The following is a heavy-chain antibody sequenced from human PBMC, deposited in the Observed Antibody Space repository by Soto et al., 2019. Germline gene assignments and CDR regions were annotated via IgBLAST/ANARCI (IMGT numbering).Heavy chain of an antibody. CDR3: AKGPEYGAARPGDAFDI. V-gene: IGHV3-23*01. CDR1: GFTFSSYA. Sequence: GGSLRLSCAASGFTFSSYAMSWVRQAPGKGLEWVSAISGSGGSTYYADSVKGRFTISRDNSKNTLYLQMNSLRAEDTAVYYCAKGPEYGAARPGDAFDIWGQGTMVTVSS. J-gene: IGHJ3*02. CDR2: ISGSGGST. D-gene: IGHD6-6*01.